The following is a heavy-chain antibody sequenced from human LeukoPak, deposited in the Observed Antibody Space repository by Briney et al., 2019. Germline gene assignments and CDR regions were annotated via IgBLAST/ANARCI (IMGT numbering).Heavy chain of an antibody. V-gene: IGHV3-23*01. CDR1: GFTFSSYA. J-gene: IGHJ5*02. D-gene: IGHD3-22*01. CDR3: AREWDYYDSSGHNWFDP. Sequence: GGSLRLSCAASGFTFSSYAMTWVRQAPGKGLEWVSTVSGGGGSTYYADSVKGRFTISRDNSQNTLYLQMNSLRAEDTAVYYCAREWDYYDSSGHNWFDPWGQGTLVTVSS. CDR2: VSGGGGST.